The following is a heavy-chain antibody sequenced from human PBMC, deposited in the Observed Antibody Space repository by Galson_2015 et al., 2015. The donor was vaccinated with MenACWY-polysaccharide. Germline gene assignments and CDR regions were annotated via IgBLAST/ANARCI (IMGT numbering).Heavy chain of an antibody. J-gene: IGHJ5*02. V-gene: IGHV3-23*01. CDR1: GFTFCNYA. Sequence: SLRLSCAASGFTFCNYAMTWVRQTPTKGLEWVSTIIGSALETYYADSVKGRFTISRDNSKNTLYLQMNNLKAEDTAVYYCAKKGCLTTNCEANWFHPWGQGTPVTVSS. CDR3: AKKGCLTTNCEANWFHP. CDR2: IIGSALET. D-gene: IGHD2-21*01.